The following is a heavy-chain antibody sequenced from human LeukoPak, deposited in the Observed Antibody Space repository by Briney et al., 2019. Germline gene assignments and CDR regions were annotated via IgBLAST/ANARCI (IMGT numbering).Heavy chain of an antibody. J-gene: IGHJ3*02. D-gene: IGHD2-15*01. CDR1: GFTFSNYN. CDR2: ISSTSSYI. V-gene: IGHV3-21*04. Sequence: GGSLRLSCAASGFTFSNYNFYWVRQAPGKGLEWVSSISSTSSYIYYADSMKGRFTISRDNAKNSLYLQMNSLRAEDTAVYYCARDGYCSGGSCYRRRAFDIWGQGTMVTVSS. CDR3: ARDGYCSGGSCYRRRAFDI.